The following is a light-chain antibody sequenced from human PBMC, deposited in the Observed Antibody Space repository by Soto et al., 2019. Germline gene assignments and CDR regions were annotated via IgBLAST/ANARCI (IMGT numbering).Light chain of an antibody. V-gene: IGKV1-17*01. CDR1: QGIRDA. CDR2: AAS. Sequence: DIQMTQSPSSLSASVGDRVTITCRASQGIRDALGWYQQKPGKAPKRLIYAASSLQSGVPSRFSGSGSGTEFTLTISSLPPEDLATYYCLQHDRYSLTFRGGTKV. CDR3: LQHDRYSLT. J-gene: IGKJ4*01.